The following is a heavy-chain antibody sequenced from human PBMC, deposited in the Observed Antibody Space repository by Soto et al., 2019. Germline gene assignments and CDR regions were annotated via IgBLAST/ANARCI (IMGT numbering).Heavy chain of an antibody. CDR2: TYSGGST. CDR3: ARDRIAAAGTIEVPFDY. V-gene: IGHV3-66*01. J-gene: IGHJ4*02. CDR1: GFTVSSNY. Sequence: PGGSLRLSCAASGFTVSSNYMSWVRQAPGKGLEWVSVTYSGGSTYYADSVKGRFTISRDNSKNTLYLQMNSLRAEDTAVYYCARDRIAAAGTIEVPFDYWGQGTLVTVSS. D-gene: IGHD6-13*01.